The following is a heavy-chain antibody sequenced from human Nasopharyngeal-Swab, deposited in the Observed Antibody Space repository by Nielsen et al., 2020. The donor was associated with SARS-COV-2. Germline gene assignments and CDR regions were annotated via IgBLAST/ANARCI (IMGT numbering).Heavy chain of an antibody. CDR3: TRCGGSCYTGKDY. J-gene: IGHJ4*02. CDR2: IYSGGST. D-gene: IGHD2-15*01. Sequence: GGSLRLSCAASGFTVSSNYMSWVRQAPGKGLEWVSVIYSGGSTYYADSVKGRFTISRDNSKNTLYLQMNSLITEDTAVYYCTRCGGSCYTGKDYWGQGTLVTVSS. CDR1: GFTVSSNY. V-gene: IGHV3-53*01.